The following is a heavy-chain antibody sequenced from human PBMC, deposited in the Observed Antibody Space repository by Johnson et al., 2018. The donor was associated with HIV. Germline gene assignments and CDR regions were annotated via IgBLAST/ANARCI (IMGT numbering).Heavy chain of an antibody. D-gene: IGHD2-2*01. Sequence: QVQLVESGGGVVQPGRSLRLSCAASGFTFSTYAMHWVRQAPGKGLEWVALISFDGSNKYYVDSVKGRFSISRENSKNTLYLQMNSLRAEDTAVYYCARDPYGYCSSSSCQGSAFDIWGQGTMVTVSS. CDR2: ISFDGSNK. V-gene: IGHV3-30-3*01. CDR1: GFTFSTYA. J-gene: IGHJ3*02. CDR3: ARDPYGYCSSSSCQGSAFDI.